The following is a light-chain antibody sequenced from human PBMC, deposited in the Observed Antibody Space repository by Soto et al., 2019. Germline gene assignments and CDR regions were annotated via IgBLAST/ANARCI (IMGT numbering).Light chain of an antibody. Sequence: DIQLTQSPSFLSASVGDRVTITCRASQGISSYLAWYQQKPGKAPKLLIYAASTLQSGVPSRFSGSGAGTEFTLTISSLQPEDVATYYCQQHNSYPPCTFGGGTKVEIK. V-gene: IGKV1-9*01. CDR3: QQHNSYPPCT. J-gene: IGKJ4*01. CDR2: AAS. CDR1: QGISSY.